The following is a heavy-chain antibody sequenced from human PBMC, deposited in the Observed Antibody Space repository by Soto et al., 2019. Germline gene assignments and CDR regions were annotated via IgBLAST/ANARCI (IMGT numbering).Heavy chain of an antibody. CDR3: AADRCSGGSCYSRWRPLDP. CDR2: IVVGSGNT. Sequence: GASVNVSCKASGFTFTSSAMQWVRQARGQRLEWIGWIVVGSGNTNYAQKFQERVTITRDMSTGTAYMELSSLRSEDTAVYYCAADRCSGGSCYSRWRPLDPWGQGTLVTVSS. V-gene: IGHV1-58*02. D-gene: IGHD2-15*01. J-gene: IGHJ5*02. CDR1: GFTFTSSA.